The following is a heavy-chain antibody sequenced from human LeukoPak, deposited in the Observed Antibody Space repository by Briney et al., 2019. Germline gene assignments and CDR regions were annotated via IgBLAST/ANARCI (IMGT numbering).Heavy chain of an antibody. CDR2: IDPNSGGP. CDR3: ARRLSTWSEGWFDP. D-gene: IGHD6-13*01. J-gene: IGHJ5*02. CDR1: GYTFIDYY. V-gene: IGHV1-2*02. Sequence: ASVKVSCKASGYTFIDYYIHWVRQAPGQGLEWMGWIDPNSGGPHYTQKFQGRVTMTRDTSISTAYMELSGLTSDDTAVYYCARRLSTWSEGWFDPWGRGTLVTVSS.